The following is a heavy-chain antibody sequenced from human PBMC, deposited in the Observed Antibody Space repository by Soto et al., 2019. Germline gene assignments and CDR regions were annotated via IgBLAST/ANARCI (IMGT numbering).Heavy chain of an antibody. CDR1: GDSVSSNSAA. CDR2: TYCRSKCYH. D-gene: IGHD3-10*01. J-gene: IGHJ6*02. V-gene: IGHV6-1*01. CDR3: STEPGFGEFILPDYFSPGMDV. Sequence: SQILSLTCAISGDSVSSNSAACNWIRQSPSRGLEWLGTTYCRSKCYHDYAISVKSRRTINPATSRNQFSLHLNSVTPEDTAVYYCSTEPGFGEFILPDYFSPGMDVWGQGTTVTASS.